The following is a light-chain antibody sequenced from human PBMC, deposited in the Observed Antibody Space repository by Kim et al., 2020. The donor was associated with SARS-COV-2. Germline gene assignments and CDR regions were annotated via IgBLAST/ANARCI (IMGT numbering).Light chain of an antibody. V-gene: IGKV3-15*01. CDR3: QQYNSWRT. Sequence: EIVMTQSPATLSVSPGERATLSCRASQSVGSFLAWYQQKPGQAPRLLIYGASTRATGIPARFSGSGSGTEFTLTISSLQSEDFAVYYCQQYNSWRTFGQGTKVDIK. J-gene: IGKJ1*01. CDR1: QSVGSF. CDR2: GAS.